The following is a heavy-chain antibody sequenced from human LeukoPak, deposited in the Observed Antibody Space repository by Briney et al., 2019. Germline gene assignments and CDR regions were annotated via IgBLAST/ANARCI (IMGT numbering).Heavy chain of an antibody. CDR1: GFTFSSDC. CDR2: ISGDGSST. J-gene: IGHJ3*02. V-gene: IGHV3-74*01. D-gene: IGHD3-10*01. CDR3: ARAEWFGVLTGAFDI. Sequence: GGSLRLSCAASGFTFSSDCMHWVRQTPGKGLVWVSRISGDGSSTAYADSVKGRFTISRDNAKNTLYLQMNSLRAEDTAVYYCARAEWFGVLTGAFDIWGQGTMVTVSS.